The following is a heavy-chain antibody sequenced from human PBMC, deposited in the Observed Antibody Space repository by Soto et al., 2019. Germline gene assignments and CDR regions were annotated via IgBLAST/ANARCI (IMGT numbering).Heavy chain of an antibody. Sequence: PSETLSLTCTVSGGSISTYYWSWIRQPPGGTLEWIGYIYASGATTYNPSLESRVTMSVDMPNNEFSLELTSLTAAETAVYYCARSHSFDGSIYHYYFDFWGQGTLVTVSS. V-gene: IGHV4-59*01. CDR1: GGSISTYY. CDR2: IYASGAT. D-gene: IGHD3-10*01. CDR3: ARSHSFDGSIYHYYFDF. J-gene: IGHJ4*02.